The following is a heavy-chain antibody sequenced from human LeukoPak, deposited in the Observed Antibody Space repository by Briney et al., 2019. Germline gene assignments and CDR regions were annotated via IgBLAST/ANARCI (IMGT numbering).Heavy chain of an antibody. V-gene: IGHV1-18*01. D-gene: IGHD3-10*01. J-gene: IGHJ4*02. CDR1: GYTFTSYD. CDR3: ARVRGVIIYPDY. CDR2: ISAYNGNT. Sequence: ASVKVSCKTSGYTFTSYDISWVRQAPGQGLEWMGWISAYNGNTNYAQKLQGRVTMTTDTSTSTAYMELRSLRPDDTAVYYCARVRGVIIYPDYWGQGTLVTVSS.